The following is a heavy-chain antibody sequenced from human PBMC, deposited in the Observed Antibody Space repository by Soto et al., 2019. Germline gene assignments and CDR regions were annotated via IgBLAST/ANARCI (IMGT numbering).Heavy chain of an antibody. CDR1: GDSISNSNYY. D-gene: IGHD3-22*01. Sequence: HLQLQESGPGLVKPSKTLSLTCTVSGDSISNSNYYWGWIRQPPGKGLEWIANIYYSGITYCNPSLKSRVAISVDTSKNQFSLKLSSVTAADTAIYYCARSNSGYYKWFDPWGQGTLVTVSS. J-gene: IGHJ5*02. V-gene: IGHV4-39*01. CDR2: IYYSGIT. CDR3: ARSNSGYYKWFDP.